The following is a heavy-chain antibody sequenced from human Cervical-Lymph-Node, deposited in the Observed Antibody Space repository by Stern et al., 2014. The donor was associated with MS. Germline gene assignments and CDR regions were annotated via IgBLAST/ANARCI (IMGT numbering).Heavy chain of an antibody. D-gene: IGHD6-19*01. CDR2: IYPGASDT. Sequence: EVQLVQSGAEVKKPGESLKISCKGSGYRFTSYWTGWVRPMPGNGLEWLGIIYPGASDTRYSPSFQGQVTISADKSISTAYLQWSSLKASDTAMYYCARLPDSSGWFDYWGQGTLVTVSS. CDR1: GYRFTSYW. V-gene: IGHV5-51*01. J-gene: IGHJ4*02. CDR3: ARLPDSSGWFDY.